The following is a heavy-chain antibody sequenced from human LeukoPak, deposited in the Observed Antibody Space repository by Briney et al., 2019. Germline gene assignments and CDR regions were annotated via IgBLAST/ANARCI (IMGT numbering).Heavy chain of an antibody. D-gene: IGHD2-15*01. CDR3: AKHPYEGYCSGGSCWNNWFDP. J-gene: IGHJ5*02. V-gene: IGHV3-23*01. CDR1: GFTFSSYG. CDR2: ISGSDGST. Sequence: GGTLRLSCAASGFTFSSYGMSWVRQAPGKGLEWVSAISGSDGSTYYANSVKGRFTISRDNSKNTLYLQMNSLRAEDTAVYYCAKHPYEGYCSGGSCWNNWFDPWGQGTLVTVSS.